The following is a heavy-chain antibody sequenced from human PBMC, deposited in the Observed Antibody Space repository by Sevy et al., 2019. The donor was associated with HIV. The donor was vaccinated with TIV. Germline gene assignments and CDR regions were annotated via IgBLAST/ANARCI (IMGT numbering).Heavy chain of an antibody. CDR1: GFTFTNYC. V-gene: IGHV3-30*02. D-gene: IGHD6-13*01. Sequence: GGSLRLSCAASGFTFTNYCMHWVRQVPGKGLEWVTFIRYDGSDKYYAASVKGRFTISRDESKNTLYLQMDSLTPEDTAIYYCAKDLAGSGRRYFDDWGQGTLVTVSS. CDR3: AKDLAGSGRRYFDD. CDR2: IRYDGSDK. J-gene: IGHJ4*02.